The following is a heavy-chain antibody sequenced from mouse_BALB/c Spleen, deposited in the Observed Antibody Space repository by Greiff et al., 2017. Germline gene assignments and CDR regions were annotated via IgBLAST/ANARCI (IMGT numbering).Heavy chain of an antibody. V-gene: IGHV5-6-3*01. CDR2: INSNGGST. J-gene: IGHJ2*01. D-gene: IGHD1-1*01. CDR3: TRGAYGSSYDY. Sequence: EVQVVESGGGLVQPGGSLKLSCAASGFTFSSYGMSWVRQTPDKRLELVETINSNGGSTYYPDSVKGRTTISRDNAKNTLYLQMSSLKSEDTALYCCTRGAYGSSYDYWGQGTTLTVSS. CDR1: GFTFSSYG.